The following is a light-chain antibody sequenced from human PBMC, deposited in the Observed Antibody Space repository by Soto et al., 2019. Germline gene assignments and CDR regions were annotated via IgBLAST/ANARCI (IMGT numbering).Light chain of an antibody. J-gene: IGKJ4*01. CDR3: QQYNDWPLT. CDR2: DAS. CDR1: QSISSN. Sequence: EIVMTQSPATLSVSPGERATLSCRASQSISSNLAWYQQKPGQAPRLFIYDASTRASGIPARFSGSGSGTEFTLTISSLQSEDFAVYYCQQYNDWPLTFGGETKVEI. V-gene: IGKV3-15*01.